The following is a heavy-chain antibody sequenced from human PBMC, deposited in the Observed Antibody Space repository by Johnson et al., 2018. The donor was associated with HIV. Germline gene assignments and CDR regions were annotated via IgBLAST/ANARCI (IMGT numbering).Heavy chain of an antibody. V-gene: IGHV3-33*03. CDR3: AKEYLRYSGTYAGAFDI. CDR1: GFTFSNYG. D-gene: IGHD1-26*01. Sequence: QMQLVESGGGVVQPGGSLRLSCVASGFTFSNYGMHWVRQAPGKGLEWVALVWYDGGNKYYADSVKGRFTISRDNAKNTLYLQMNSLRAEDTAVYYCAKEYLRYSGTYAGAFDIWGQGTMVTVSS. CDR2: VWYDGGNK. J-gene: IGHJ3*02.